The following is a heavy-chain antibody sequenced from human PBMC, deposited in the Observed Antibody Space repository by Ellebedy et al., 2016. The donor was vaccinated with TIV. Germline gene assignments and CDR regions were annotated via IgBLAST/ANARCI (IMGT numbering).Heavy chain of an antibody. CDR2: IWYDGSDK. D-gene: IGHD5-12*01. V-gene: IGHV3-33*01. CDR1: GFTFSAFG. CDR3: ARAWIPYGLDV. Sequence: PGGSLRLSCTVSGFTFSAFGIHWVRQAPGKGLEWVAHIWYDGSDKYYADSVKGRFTISRDNSKSTLYLQLSSLRGEDTAVYYCARAWIPYGLDVWGHGTTVTVSS. J-gene: IGHJ6*02.